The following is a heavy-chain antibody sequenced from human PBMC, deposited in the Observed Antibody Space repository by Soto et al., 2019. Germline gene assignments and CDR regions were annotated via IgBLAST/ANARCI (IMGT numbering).Heavy chain of an antibody. CDR2: INAGTGDT. Sequence: QVQLVQSGAEVKKPGASVKVSCKTSGYTFSSYTVTWVRQAPGQRLEWMGRINAGTGDTRYSQMFQCRVNITRDTSASTAYMELSSLRSEDTAVYYCARDLPTSGWSDFDYWGQGTLITVSS. V-gene: IGHV1-3*01. CDR3: ARDLPTSGWSDFDY. D-gene: IGHD6-19*01. J-gene: IGHJ4*02. CDR1: GYTFSSYT.